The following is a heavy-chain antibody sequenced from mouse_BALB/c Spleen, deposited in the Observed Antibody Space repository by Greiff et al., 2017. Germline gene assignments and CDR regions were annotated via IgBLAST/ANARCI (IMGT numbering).Heavy chain of an antibody. CDR2: IWTGGGT. V-gene: IGHV2-9-2*01. Sequence: QVQLKDSGPGLVAPSQSLSITCTVSGFSLTSYDISWIRQPPGKGLEWLGVIWTGGGTNYNSAFMSRLSISKDNSKSQVFLKMNSLQTDDTAIYYCVRDSGRLLFMDYWGQGTSVTVSS. D-gene: IGHD1-1*01. CDR3: VRDSGRLLFMDY. CDR1: GFSLTSYD. J-gene: IGHJ4*01.